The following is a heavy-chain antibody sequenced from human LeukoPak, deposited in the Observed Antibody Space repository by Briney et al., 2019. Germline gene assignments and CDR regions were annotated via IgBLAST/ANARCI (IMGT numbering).Heavy chain of an antibody. CDR2: IIPIFGTA. Sequence: ASVKVSCKASGGTFSSYAISWVRQAPGQGLEWMGGIIPIFGTANYAQKFQGRVTITADESTSTAYMELSSLRSEDTAVYYCARDYYDSSGYPWFPNWGQGTLVTVSS. J-gene: IGHJ4*02. CDR1: GGTFSSYA. CDR3: ARDYYDSSGYPWFPN. V-gene: IGHV1-69*13. D-gene: IGHD3-22*01.